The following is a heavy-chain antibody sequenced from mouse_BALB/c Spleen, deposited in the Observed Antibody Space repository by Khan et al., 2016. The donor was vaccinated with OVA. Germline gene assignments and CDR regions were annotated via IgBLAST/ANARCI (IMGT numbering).Heavy chain of an antibody. J-gene: IGHJ2*01. Sequence: QMQLQQSGAELVRPGASVKLSCKTSGYIFTSYWIHWVKQRSGQGLEWIARIYPGTDNTYYNEKFKDKATLTADTSSSTAYMQLTSLKSEDSDVYVCTREEALYHFDHWGQGTTLTVSS. CDR2: IYPGTDNT. D-gene: IGHD3-2*02. CDR3: TREEALYHFDH. V-gene: IGHV1S132*01. CDR1: GYIFTSYW.